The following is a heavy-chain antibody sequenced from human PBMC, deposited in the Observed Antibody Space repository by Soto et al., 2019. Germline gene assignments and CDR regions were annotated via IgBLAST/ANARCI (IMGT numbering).Heavy chain of an antibody. Sequence: EVQLVESGGGLVQPGRSLRLSCAASGFTFDDYAMHWVRQAPGKGLEWVSGISWNSGSIGYADSVKGRFTISRDNAKSSLYLQMNSLRAEDTALYYCAKDRSGGSCCEDSWFDPWGQGTLVTVSS. CDR2: ISWNSGSI. V-gene: IGHV3-9*01. CDR1: GFTFDDYA. D-gene: IGHD2-15*01. CDR3: AKDRSGGSCCEDSWFDP. J-gene: IGHJ5*02.